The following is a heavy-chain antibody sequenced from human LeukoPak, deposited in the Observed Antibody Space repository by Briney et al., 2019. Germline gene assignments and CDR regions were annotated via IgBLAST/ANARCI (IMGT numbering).Heavy chain of an antibody. V-gene: IGHV3-66*01. Sequence: GGSLRLSCAASGFTVSNNYMSWVRQAPGKGLEWVSLIYSGGTTYHAESVKGRFIISRDNSRNTLYLQMNSLRVEDTAVYYCARTRVNYDLSPFAYWGQGALVTVSS. J-gene: IGHJ4*02. CDR2: IYSGGTT. D-gene: IGHD3-3*01. CDR3: ARTRVNYDLSPFAY. CDR1: GFTVSNNY.